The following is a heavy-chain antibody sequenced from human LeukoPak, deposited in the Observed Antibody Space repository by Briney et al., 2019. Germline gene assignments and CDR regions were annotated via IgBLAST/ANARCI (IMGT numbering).Heavy chain of an antibody. CDR3: TRLSGDNWNYVGNFDS. D-gene: IGHD1-7*01. V-gene: IGHV3-73*01. CDR2: IRSKTNNYAT. CDR1: GFTFSGSA. J-gene: IGHJ4*02. Sequence: VGSLRLSCAASGFTFSGSALHWVRQASGKGLEWIGRIRSKTNNYATTYAASVTGRFTISRDDAENTAYLQMNSLKTEDTAVYYCTRLSGDNWNYVGNFDSWGQGTLVTVSS.